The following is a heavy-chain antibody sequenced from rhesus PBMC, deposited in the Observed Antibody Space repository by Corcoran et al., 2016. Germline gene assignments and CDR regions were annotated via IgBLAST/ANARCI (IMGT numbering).Heavy chain of an antibody. J-gene: IGHJ4*01. CDR1: GFTVSSYW. D-gene: IGHD5-42*01. Sequence: EVQLAESGGGLVQPGGSLRLSCAASGFTVSSYWMSWVRQAPGKGLEWLSDISGSTMYYGDFVKGRFTVSRENAKNSLYLQMNSLRAEDTAVYYCTREGLQRFFDYWGQGVLVTVSS. CDR2: ISGSTM. V-gene: IGHV3-11*01. CDR3: TREGLQRFFDY.